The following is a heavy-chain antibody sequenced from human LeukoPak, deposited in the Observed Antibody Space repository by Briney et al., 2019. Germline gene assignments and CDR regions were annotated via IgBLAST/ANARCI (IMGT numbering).Heavy chain of an antibody. J-gene: IGHJ6*03. CDR1: GFTFNSYT. Sequence: GGSLRLSCAASGFTFNSYTMNWVRQAPGQGLEWVSFISSGSDTIYYADSVKGRFTISRDNAKHSLSLQMNSLSADDTAVYFCARTYDHTGSHYYYYMDVWGKGTTVTASS. D-gene: IGHD3-22*01. CDR3: ARTYDHTGSHYYYYMDV. CDR2: ISSGSDTI. V-gene: IGHV3-48*01.